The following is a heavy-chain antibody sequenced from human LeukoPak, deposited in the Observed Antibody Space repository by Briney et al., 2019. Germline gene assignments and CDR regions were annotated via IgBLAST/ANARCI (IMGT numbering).Heavy chain of an antibody. CDR2: ISSSNSAI. CDR3: ARRSSPDYYNSGTYYLIDY. D-gene: IGHD3-10*01. J-gene: IGHJ4*02. CDR1: GFTFSTYS. Sequence: GGSLRLSCAAPGFTFSTYSMSWVRQAPEKGLGWVSYISSSNSAIYYADSVRGRFTISRDTVKNSLYLQMNSLRAEETAVYYFARRSSPDYYNSGTYYLIDYWGQGSLVTVSS. V-gene: IGHV3-48*01.